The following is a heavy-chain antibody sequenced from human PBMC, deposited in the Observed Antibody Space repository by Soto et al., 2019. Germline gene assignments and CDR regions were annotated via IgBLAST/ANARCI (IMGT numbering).Heavy chain of an antibody. CDR1: RASISSSSYY. CDR2: IYYRRSP. Sequence: SETLSLTCTVSRASISSSSYYWGWIRQPPGKGLEWIGSIYYRRSPNQTPSQTSPLTPPTATSKNQFSLKLSPVTAADTAVYYCPRQETSGRDFYYYGMDVLGQPTTVT. CDR3: PRQETSGRDFYYYGMDV. J-gene: IGHJ6*02. D-gene: IGHD3-10*01. V-gene: IGHV4-39*01.